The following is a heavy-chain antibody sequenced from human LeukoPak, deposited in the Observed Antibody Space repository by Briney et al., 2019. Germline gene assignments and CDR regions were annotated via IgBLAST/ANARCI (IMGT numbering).Heavy chain of an antibody. Sequence: ASVKVSCKASGGTFSSYAISWVRQAPGQGLEWMGGIIPIFGTANYAQKFQGRVTITADESTSTDYMEMSSLRSEDTAVYYCAREITMVRAFDYWGQGTLVTVSS. J-gene: IGHJ4*02. D-gene: IGHD3-10*01. CDR3: AREITMVRAFDY. CDR2: IIPIFGTA. V-gene: IGHV1-69*13. CDR1: GGTFSSYA.